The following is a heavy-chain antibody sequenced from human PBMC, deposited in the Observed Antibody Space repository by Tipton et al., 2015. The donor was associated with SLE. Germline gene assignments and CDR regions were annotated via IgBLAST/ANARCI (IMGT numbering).Heavy chain of an antibody. J-gene: IGHJ4*02. CDR2: ISGSGGST. Sequence: SLRLSCAASGFTFSSYAMHWVRQAPGKGLEWVSAISGSGGSTYYADSVKGRFTISRDNAKNSLYLQMNSLRAEDTAVYYCARGRGSSDYWGQGTLVTVSS. CDR3: ARGRGSSDY. V-gene: IGHV3-23*01. D-gene: IGHD6-6*01. CDR1: GFTFSSYA.